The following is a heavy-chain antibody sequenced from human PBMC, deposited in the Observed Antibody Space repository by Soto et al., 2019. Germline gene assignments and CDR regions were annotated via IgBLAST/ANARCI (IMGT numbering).Heavy chain of an antibody. CDR3: ARHSSMTTVPFQY. D-gene: IGHD2-2*01. J-gene: IGHJ1*01. V-gene: IGHV4-39*01. CDR2: IYYSGNT. CDR1: GGSISSTTYY. Sequence: QLQLQESGPGLAKPSETLSLTCTVSGGSISSTTYYWGWIRQPPGKGLEWIGSIYYSGNTYYNPSLRSRVTISLDTSTNQLALNLSSVTVADTAVYYCARHSSMTTVPFQYWGQGTLVIVSS.